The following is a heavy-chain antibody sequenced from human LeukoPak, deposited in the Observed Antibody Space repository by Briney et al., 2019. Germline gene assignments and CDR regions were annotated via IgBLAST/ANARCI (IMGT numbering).Heavy chain of an antibody. J-gene: IGHJ4*02. CDR2: IIPIFGTA. V-gene: IGHV1-69*13. Sequence: GSSVKVSFKASGGTFSSYAISWVRQAPAQGLEWMGGIIPIFGTANYAHKFQGRVTITADESTSTAYMELSSLRSEDTAVYYCARGSASGAVAGTGVCYFDYWGQGTLVTVSS. CDR1: GGTFSSYA. CDR3: ARGSASGAVAGTGVCYFDY. D-gene: IGHD6-19*01.